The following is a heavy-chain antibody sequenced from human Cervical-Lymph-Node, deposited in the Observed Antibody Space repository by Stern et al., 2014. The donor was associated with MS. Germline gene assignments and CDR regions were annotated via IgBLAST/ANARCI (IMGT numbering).Heavy chain of an antibody. CDR2: INSILRST. J-gene: IGHJ4*02. D-gene: IGHD1-26*01. V-gene: IGHV1-69*01. CDR1: GGTISSFG. CDR3: ADSYSGTYKELDY. Sequence: LLVQSGAAVNQPVSPGTVSFKALGGTISSFGINWERQAPGQGLLWMGEINSILRSTNYAQKFQVRVAIFADESTRTTCMELRSLRSEDRARYYCADSYSGTYKELDYWGQGTLVTVSS.